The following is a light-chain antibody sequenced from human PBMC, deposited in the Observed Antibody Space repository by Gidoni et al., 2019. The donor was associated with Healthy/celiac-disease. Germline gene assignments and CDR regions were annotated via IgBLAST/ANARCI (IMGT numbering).Light chain of an antibody. CDR3: QQYGSSPRFT. Sequence: IVLTQSPGTLSLSPGERATLSCRASQSVSSSYLSWYQQKPGQAPRLLIYGASSRATGIPDRFSGSGSGTDFTLTISRLEPEDVAVYYCQQYGSSPRFTFGPGTKVEIK. CDR1: QSVSSSY. V-gene: IGKV3-20*01. CDR2: GAS. J-gene: IGKJ3*01.